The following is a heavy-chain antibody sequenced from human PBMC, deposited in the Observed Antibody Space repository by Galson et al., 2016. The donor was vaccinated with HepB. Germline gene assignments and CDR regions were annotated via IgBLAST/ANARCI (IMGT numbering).Heavy chain of an antibody. D-gene: IGHD4-11*01. CDR3: AGEIPYEYSGFDY. CDR2: INVGTDNT. CDR1: GYTLSSYD. J-gene: IGHJ4*02. Sequence: SVKVSCKASGYTLSSYDMHWVRQAPGQRLEWMGWINVGTDNTKFSQKFQGRVTFTWDTSATTAYMELSGLRSEDTAVYFCAGEIPYEYSGFDYWGQGTLVTVSS. V-gene: IGHV1-3*01.